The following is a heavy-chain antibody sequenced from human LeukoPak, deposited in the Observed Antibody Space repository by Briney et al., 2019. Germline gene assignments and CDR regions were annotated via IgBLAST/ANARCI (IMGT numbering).Heavy chain of an antibody. CDR1: GFTFSSYW. Sequence: PGGSLRLSCAAAGFTFSSYWMSWVRQAPGKGMEWVANIKQDGSEKYYVDSVKGRFTIARDNAKNSLYLQMNSLRAEDTAVYYCARGGRSSSWFKYWGQGTLVTVSS. CDR2: IKQDGSEK. J-gene: IGHJ4*02. CDR3: ARGGRSSSWFKY. D-gene: IGHD6-13*01. V-gene: IGHV3-7*01.